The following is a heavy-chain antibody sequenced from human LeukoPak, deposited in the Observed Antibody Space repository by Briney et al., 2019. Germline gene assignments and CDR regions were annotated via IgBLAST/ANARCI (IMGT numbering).Heavy chain of an antibody. CDR2: IYYSGSN. CDR1: GASISSYY. J-gene: IGHJ4*02. D-gene: IGHD6-19*01. CDR3: ARASGWYLTN. Sequence: SETLSLTCTVSGASISSYYWNWIRQTPGKGLEWIGYIYYSGSNNYNPSLKSRVTMSIDTSKNQFSLNLSSVTAADTAVYFCARASGWYLTNWGQGTLVTVSS. V-gene: IGHV4-59*12.